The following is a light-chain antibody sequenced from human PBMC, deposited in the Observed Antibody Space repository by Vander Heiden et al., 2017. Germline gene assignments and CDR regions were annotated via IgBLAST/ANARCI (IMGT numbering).Light chain of an antibody. J-gene: IGKJ1*01. CDR3: QQHSSWPRT. CDR2: ETS. CDR1: QSVSRY. Sequence: EIVMTQSPATLSVSPGERATLSCRASQSVSRYLAWYQQKPGQAPRLLICETSTRATGIPARFSGSGSGTEFTLSISSLQSEDFAVYYCQQHSSWPRTFGQGTKVEIK. V-gene: IGKV3-15*01.